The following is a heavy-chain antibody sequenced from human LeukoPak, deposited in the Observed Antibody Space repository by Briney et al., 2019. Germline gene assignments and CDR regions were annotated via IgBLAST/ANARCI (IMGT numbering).Heavy chain of an antibody. CDR3: ARDPVDSSGRGRFDY. CDR2: IIPILGIA. Sequence: ASVKVSCKASGGTFSSYAISWVRQAPGQGLEWMGRIIPILGIANYAQKFQGRVTITADKSTSTAYMELNSLRSEDTAVYYCARDPVDSSGRGRFDYWGQGTLVTVSS. J-gene: IGHJ4*02. CDR1: GGTFSSYA. V-gene: IGHV1-69*04. D-gene: IGHD3-22*01.